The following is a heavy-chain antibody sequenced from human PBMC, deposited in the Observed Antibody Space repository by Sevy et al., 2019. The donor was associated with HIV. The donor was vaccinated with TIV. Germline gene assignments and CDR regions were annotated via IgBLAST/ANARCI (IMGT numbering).Heavy chain of an antibody. CDR3: ARAEGSGSYYYYYYGMDV. CDR1: GFTVSSNC. Sequence: GGSLRLSCAASGFTVSSNCMSWVRQAPGKGLEWVSVIYSGGSTYYADSVKGRFTISRDNSKNTLYLQMNSLRAEDTAVYYCARAEGSGSYYYYYYGMDVWGQGTTVTVSS. D-gene: IGHD3-10*01. CDR2: IYSGGST. J-gene: IGHJ6*02. V-gene: IGHV3-53*01.